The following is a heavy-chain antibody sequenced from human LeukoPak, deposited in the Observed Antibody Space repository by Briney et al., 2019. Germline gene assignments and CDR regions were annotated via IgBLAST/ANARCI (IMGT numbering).Heavy chain of an antibody. D-gene: IGHD5-24*01. CDR1: GFTFSSYG. J-gene: IGHJ4*02. CDR3: APEGDGYILFDY. V-gene: IGHV3-30*03. Sequence: GRSLRLSCAAPGFTFSSYGMHWVRQAPSEGLEWVAVISYDGSNKYYADSVKGRFTISRDNSKNTLNLQMSSLRVEDTAVYYCAPEGDGYILFDYWGQGTLVTVSS. CDR2: ISYDGSNK.